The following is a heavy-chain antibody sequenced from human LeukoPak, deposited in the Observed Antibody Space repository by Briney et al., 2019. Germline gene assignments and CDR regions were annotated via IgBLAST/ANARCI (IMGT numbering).Heavy chain of an antibody. Sequence: SETLSLTCAVYGGSFSGYYWSWNRQPPGKGLEWIGEINHSGSTNYNPSLKSRVTISVDTSKNQFSLKLSSVTAADTAVYYCAVSSWYFDYWGQGTLVTVSS. CDR3: AVSSWYFDY. J-gene: IGHJ4*02. D-gene: IGHD6-13*01. CDR2: INHSGST. CDR1: GGSFSGYY. V-gene: IGHV4-34*01.